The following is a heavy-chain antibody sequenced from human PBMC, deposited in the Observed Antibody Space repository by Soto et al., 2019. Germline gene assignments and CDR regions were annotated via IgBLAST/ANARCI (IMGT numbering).Heavy chain of an antibody. Sequence: ASVKVSCKTSGYTFTNHGINWVRQAPGQGLEWMGWINPYNANTNYAQKLQGRVTMTTDTSTSTAYMDLRSLTSDDTAVYYCARDRVAGIWGDAFDSWGRGTMGTVSS. J-gene: IGHJ3*02. CDR1: GYTFTNHG. CDR2: INPYNANT. D-gene: IGHD3-16*01. CDR3: ARDRVAGIWGDAFDS. V-gene: IGHV1-18*04.